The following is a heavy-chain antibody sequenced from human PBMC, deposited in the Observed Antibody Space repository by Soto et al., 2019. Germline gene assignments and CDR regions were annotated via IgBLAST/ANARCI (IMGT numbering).Heavy chain of an antibody. V-gene: IGHV3-23*01. CDR1: GFTFSSYA. J-gene: IGHJ6*02. CDR2: ISGSGDST. D-gene: IGHD3-10*01. CDR3: ARGSMWFGGYGIDV. Sequence: EVQLLDSGGGLVQPGGSLRLSCAASGFTFSSYAMNWVRQAPGKGLEWVSVISGSGDSTYYADSVKGRFTISRDNSKNTLYLQMNSLRTEDTAVYYCARGSMWFGGYGIDVWGQGTTVTVSS.